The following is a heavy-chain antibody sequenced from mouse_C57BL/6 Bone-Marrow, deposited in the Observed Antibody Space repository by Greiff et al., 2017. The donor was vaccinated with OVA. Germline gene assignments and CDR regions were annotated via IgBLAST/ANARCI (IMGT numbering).Heavy chain of an antibody. CDR3: AREEDTYDYEVAWFAY. CDR1: GYTFTSYG. V-gene: IGHV1-81*01. J-gene: IGHJ3*01. D-gene: IGHD2-4*01. CDR2: SYPRSGNT. Sequence: QVQLQQPGAELVKPGASVKLSCKASGYTFTSYGISWVKQRTGQGLEWIGESYPRSGNTYYNEKFKGKATLTADKSSSTAYMELRSLTSEDSAVYFCAREEDTYDYEVAWFAYWGQGTLVTVSA.